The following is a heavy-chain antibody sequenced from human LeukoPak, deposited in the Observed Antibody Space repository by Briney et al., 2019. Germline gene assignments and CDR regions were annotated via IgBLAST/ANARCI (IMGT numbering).Heavy chain of an antibody. CDR2: IYTRGSI. V-gene: IGHV4-4*07. J-gene: IGHJ3*02. CDR3: ARSGPTDAFDI. CDR1: GDSISSYY. Sequence: SETLSLTCTVSGDSISSYYWSWIRQPAGKGLEWIGRIYTRGSINYNPSLKSRVTISVDTSKNQFSLKLSSVTAADTAVYYCARSGPTDAFDIWGQGTMVTVSS. D-gene: IGHD3-10*01.